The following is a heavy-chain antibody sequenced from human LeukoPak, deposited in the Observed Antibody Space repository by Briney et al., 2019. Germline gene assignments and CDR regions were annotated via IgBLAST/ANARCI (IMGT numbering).Heavy chain of an antibody. V-gene: IGHV4-59*08. CDR3: ARRGLWSDWFDP. Sequence: SETLSLTCTVSGGSLTSYYWSWLRQPPGKGLEWIGYMSYSGSTNYNPSLKSRVTISVDTSKDQFSLKLNSVTAADTAIYYCARRGLWSDWFDPWGQGTLVTVSS. CDR1: GGSLTSYY. D-gene: IGHD3-10*02. J-gene: IGHJ5*02. CDR2: MSYSGST.